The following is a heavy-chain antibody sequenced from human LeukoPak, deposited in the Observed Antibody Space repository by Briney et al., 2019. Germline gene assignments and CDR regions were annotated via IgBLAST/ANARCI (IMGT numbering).Heavy chain of an antibody. CDR3: ARDLHSSGWFLGSDY. Sequence: GGSLRLPCAASGFTFSSYSMNWVRQAPGKGLEWVSSISSSSSYIYYADSVKGRFTISRDNAKNSLYLQMNSLRAEDTAVYYCARDLHSSGWFLGSDYWGQGTLVTVSS. CDR2: ISSSSSYI. V-gene: IGHV3-21*01. J-gene: IGHJ4*02. D-gene: IGHD6-19*01. CDR1: GFTFSSYS.